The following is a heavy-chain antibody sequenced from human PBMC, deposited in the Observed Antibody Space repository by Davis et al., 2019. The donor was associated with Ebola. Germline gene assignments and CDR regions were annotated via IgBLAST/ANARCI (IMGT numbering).Heavy chain of an antibody. CDR3: ARGGISIFGKQHFDY. Sequence: SVKVSCKVSGGTFSSYALNWVRQAPGQGLEWMGGVIPIYYTSHYSQTFQGRVTITADESTSTAYMELTRLRSEDTAVYYCARGGISIFGKQHFDYWGQGTLVTVSS. J-gene: IGHJ4*02. D-gene: IGHD3-3*01. CDR2: VIPIYYTS. V-gene: IGHV1-69*13. CDR1: GGTFSSYA.